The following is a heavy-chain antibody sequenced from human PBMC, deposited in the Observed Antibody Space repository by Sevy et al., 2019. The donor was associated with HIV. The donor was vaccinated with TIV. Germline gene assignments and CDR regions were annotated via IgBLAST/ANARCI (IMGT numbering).Heavy chain of an antibody. CDR3: AKDMVYCSGGSCYAYYYYGMDV. CDR2: ISGSGGST. V-gene: IGHV3-23*01. D-gene: IGHD2-15*01. CDR1: GFTVSSYA. J-gene: IGHJ6*02. Sequence: GGSLRLSCAASGFTVSSYAMSWVRQAPGKGLEWVSAISGSGGSTYYADSVKGRFTISRDNSKNTLYLQMNSLRAEDSAVYYCAKDMVYCSGGSCYAYYYYGMDVWGQGTTVTVSS.